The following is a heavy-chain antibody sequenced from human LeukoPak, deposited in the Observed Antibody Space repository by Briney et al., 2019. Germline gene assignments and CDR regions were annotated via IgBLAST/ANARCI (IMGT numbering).Heavy chain of an antibody. CDR3: AREDYGDYSYYYYGMDV. Sequence: KPSETLSLTRTVSGGSISSSSYYWGWIRQPPGKGLEWIGSIYYSGSTYYNPSLKSRVTISVDTSKNQFSLKLSSVTAADTAVYYCAREDYGDYSYYYYGMDVWGQGTTVTVSS. V-gene: IGHV4-39*02. D-gene: IGHD4-17*01. CDR1: GGSISSSSYY. J-gene: IGHJ6*02. CDR2: IYYSGST.